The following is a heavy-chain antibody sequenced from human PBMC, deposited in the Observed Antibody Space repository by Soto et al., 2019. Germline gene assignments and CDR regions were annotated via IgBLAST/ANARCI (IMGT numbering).Heavy chain of an antibody. J-gene: IGHJ4*02. CDR3: TTVDPAYDYIWGSYRLVDY. CDR2: IKSKTDGGTT. D-gene: IGHD3-16*02. CDR1: GFTFSNAW. V-gene: IGHV3-15*07. Sequence: GGSLRLSCAASGFTFSNAWMNWVRQAPGKGLEWVGRIKSKTDGGTTDYAAPVKGRFTISRDDSKNTLYLQMNSLKTEDTAVYYCTTVDPAYDYIWGSYRLVDYWGQGTLVTVSS.